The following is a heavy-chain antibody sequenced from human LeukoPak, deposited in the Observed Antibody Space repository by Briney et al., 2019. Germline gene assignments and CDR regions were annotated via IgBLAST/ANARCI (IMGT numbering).Heavy chain of an antibody. CDR2: IYTSMST. Sequence: KTSEKLSRNCTGAGCSSSSYYWSWIRHPPGKGLKGIVYIYTSMSTNYNTSLTSLVTISVDTSTTQFSLKLRSVTAAETALYYCERHRSYSSSSPFASWGKGTLVTVSS. CDR1: GCSSSSYY. J-gene: IGHJ4*02. CDR3: ERHRSYSSSSPFAS. D-gene: IGHD6-6*01. V-gene: IGHV4-4*09.